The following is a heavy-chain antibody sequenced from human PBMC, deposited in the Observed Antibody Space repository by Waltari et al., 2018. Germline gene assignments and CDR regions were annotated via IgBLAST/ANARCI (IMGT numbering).Heavy chain of an antibody. J-gene: IGHJ6*02. CDR2: ISTGGDST. D-gene: IGHD4-17*01. CDR1: GFMFRSYA. Sequence: EVQLLESGGGMVQPGGSLRLSGAASGFMFRSYAMTWVRQAPGKGLEWVSGISTGGDSTYYADSAKGRFTIARDNSKNTMYLQMNSLRAEDAAIYYCARQTTVTTRSYYFGMDVWGQGTTVTVSS. V-gene: IGHV3-23*01. CDR3: ARQTTVTTRSYYFGMDV.